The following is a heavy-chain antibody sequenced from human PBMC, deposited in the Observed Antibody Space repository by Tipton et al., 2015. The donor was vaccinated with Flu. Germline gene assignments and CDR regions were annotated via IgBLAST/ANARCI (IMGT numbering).Heavy chain of an antibody. CDR2: INPNSGGT. CDR3: ARVHTPLTDGDAFDI. Sequence: QLVQSGAEVKKPGASVKVSCKASGYTFTGYYMHWVRQAPGQGLEWMGWINPNSGGTNYAQKFQGRVTMTRDASISTAYMELSRLRSDDTAVYYCARVHTPLTDGDAFDIWGQGTMVTVSS. CDR1: GYTFTGYY. D-gene: IGHD2-15*01. V-gene: IGHV1-2*02. J-gene: IGHJ3*02.